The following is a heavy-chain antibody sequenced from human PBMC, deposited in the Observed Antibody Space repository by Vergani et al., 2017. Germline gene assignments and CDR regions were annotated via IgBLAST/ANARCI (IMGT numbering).Heavy chain of an antibody. Sequence: QVQLQESGPGLVKPSETLSLTCTVSGNSIRSASYWGWIRQPPGKGLEWIGTIYYSGSTYYNPSLKSRVTISVDTSKNQFSLKLNSVTAADTAVYYCARHKEQLVPGNYYYYYYMDVWGKGTTVTVSS. D-gene: IGHD6-13*01. CDR2: IYYSGST. CDR1: GNSIRSASY. CDR3: ARHKEQLVPGNYYYYYYMDV. J-gene: IGHJ6*03. V-gene: IGHV4-38-2*02.